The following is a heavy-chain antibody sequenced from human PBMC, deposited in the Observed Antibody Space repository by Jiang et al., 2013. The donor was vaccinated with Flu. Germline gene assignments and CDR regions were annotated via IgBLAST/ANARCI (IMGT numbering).Heavy chain of an antibody. D-gene: IGHD3-10*01. Sequence: PGGSLRLSCAASGFTFSNAWMSWVRQAPGKGLEWVGRIKSKTDGGTTDYAAPVKGRFTISRDDSKNTLYLQMNSLKTEDTAVYYCTTAIAYYGSGSYLYWGQGTLVTVSS. J-gene: IGHJ4*02. V-gene: IGHV3-15*01. CDR1: GFTFSNAW. CDR2: IKSKTDGGTT. CDR3: TTAIAYYGSGSYLY.